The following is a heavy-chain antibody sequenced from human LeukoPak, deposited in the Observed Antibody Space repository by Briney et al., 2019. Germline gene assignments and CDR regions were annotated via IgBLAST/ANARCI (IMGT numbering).Heavy chain of an antibody. D-gene: IGHD2-15*01. CDR1: GYSISSGYY. Sequence: SETLSLTRAVSGYSISSGYYWGWTRQPPGKGLEWIEIIYHSRSTYYNPSLKSRVTISVATSKNQFSLKLSSVTAADTAVYYCARVRGYCSGGSCYNWFDPWGQGILVTVSS. CDR3: ARVRGYCSGGSCYNWFDP. CDR2: IYHSRST. V-gene: IGHV4-38-2*01. J-gene: IGHJ5*02.